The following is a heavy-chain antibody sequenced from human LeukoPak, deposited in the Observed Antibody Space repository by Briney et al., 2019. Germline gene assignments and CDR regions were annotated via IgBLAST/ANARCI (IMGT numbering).Heavy chain of an antibody. Sequence: GGSLRLSCAASGFTVSSNYMSWVRQAPGKGLEWVSAISNNGGYTYYADSVQGRFTISRDNSKSTLCLQMNSLRAEDTAVYYCAKQLGYCSDGSCYFPYWGQGTLVTVSS. CDR3: AKQLGYCSDGSCYFPY. V-gene: IGHV3-23*01. CDR2: ISNNGGYT. J-gene: IGHJ4*02. D-gene: IGHD2-15*01. CDR1: GFTVSSNY.